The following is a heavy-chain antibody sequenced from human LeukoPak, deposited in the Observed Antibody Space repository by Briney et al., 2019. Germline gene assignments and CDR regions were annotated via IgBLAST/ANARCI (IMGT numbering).Heavy chain of an antibody. J-gene: IGHJ4*02. CDR3: ARDLYYSSSSPRSFDY. CDR2: INPNSGGT. CDR1: GYTFTGYY. Sequence: ASVKVSCKASGYTFTGYYMHWVRQAPGQGIEWMGRINPNSGGTNYAQKFQGRVTMTRDTSISTAYMELSRLRSDDTAMYYCARDLYYSSSSPRSFDYWGQGTLVTVSS. V-gene: IGHV1-2*06. D-gene: IGHD6-6*01.